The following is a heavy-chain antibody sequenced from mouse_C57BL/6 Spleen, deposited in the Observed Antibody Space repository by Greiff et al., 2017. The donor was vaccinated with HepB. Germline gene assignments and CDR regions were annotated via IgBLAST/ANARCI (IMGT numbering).Heavy chain of an antibody. CDR3: ARSGYGLDY. CDR2: IYPGSGNT. J-gene: IGHJ2*01. D-gene: IGHD2-10*02. CDR1: GYSFTSYY. V-gene: IGHV1-66*01. Sequence: VKLQESGPELVKPGASVKISCKASGYSFTSYYIHWVKQRPGQGLEWIGWIYPGSGNTKYNEKFKGKATLTADTSSSTAYMQLSSLTSEDSAVYYCARSGYGLDYWGQGTTLTVSS.